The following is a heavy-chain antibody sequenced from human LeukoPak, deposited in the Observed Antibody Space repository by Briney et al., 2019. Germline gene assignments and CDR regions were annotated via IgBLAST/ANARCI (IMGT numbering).Heavy chain of an antibody. Sequence: GGSLRLSCAASGFTVSSNYMSWVRQAPVKGLEWVSVIYSGGSTCYADSVKGRFTISRDNSKNTLYLQMNSLRAEDTAVYYCARERVVVPAAFFDYWGQGTLVTVSS. V-gene: IGHV3-66*02. D-gene: IGHD2-2*01. J-gene: IGHJ4*02. CDR1: GFTVSSNY. CDR2: IYSGGST. CDR3: ARERVVVPAAFFDY.